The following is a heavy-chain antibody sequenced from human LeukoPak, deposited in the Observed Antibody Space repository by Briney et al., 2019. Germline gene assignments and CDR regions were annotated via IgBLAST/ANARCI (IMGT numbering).Heavy chain of an antibody. J-gene: IGHJ4*02. CDR3: ARAMMVVSNLWGVYDY. CDR2: LSGSSGSV. V-gene: IGHV3-23*01. CDR1: GFTFSSYT. Sequence: GGSLRLSCKASGFTFSSYTVNWVRQAPGKGLEWVSGLSGSSGSVFYADSVKGRFTISRDNSKNTLYLQMDSLRAKDTAVYYCARAMMVVSNLWGVYDYWGQGTLVTVSS. D-gene: IGHD3-22*01.